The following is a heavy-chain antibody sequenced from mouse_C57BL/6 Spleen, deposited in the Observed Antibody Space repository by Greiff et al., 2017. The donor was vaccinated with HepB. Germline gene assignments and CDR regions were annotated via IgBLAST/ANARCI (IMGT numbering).Heavy chain of an antibody. V-gene: IGHV5-17*01. CDR2: ISSGSSTI. D-gene: IGHD2-4*01. Sequence: EVQRVESGGGLVKPGGSLKLSCAASGFTFSDYGMHWVRQAPEKGLEWVAYISSGSSTIYYADTVKGRFTISRDNAKNTLFLQMTSLRSEDTAMYYCARPYYDYERPSGYAMDYWGQGTSVTVSS. J-gene: IGHJ4*01. CDR3: ARPYYDYERPSGYAMDY. CDR1: GFTFSDYG.